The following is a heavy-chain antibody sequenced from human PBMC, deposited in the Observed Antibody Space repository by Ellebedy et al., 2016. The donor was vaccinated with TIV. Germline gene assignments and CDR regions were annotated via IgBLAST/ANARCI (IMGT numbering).Heavy chain of an antibody. J-gene: IGHJ4*02. CDR2: INHSGST. V-gene: IGHV4-39*07. Sequence: SETLSLXXTVSGGSVSSGSYYWSWIRQPPGKGLEWIGEINHSGSTNYNPSLKSRVTISVDTSKNQFSLKLSSVTAADTAVYYCARDLARPNYYFDYWGQGTLVTVSS. CDR3: ARDLARPNYYFDY. CDR1: GGSVSSGSYY. D-gene: IGHD2-8*01.